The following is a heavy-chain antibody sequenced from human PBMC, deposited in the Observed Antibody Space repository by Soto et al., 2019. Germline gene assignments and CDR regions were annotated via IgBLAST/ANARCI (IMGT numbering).Heavy chain of an antibody. D-gene: IGHD2-15*01. V-gene: IGHV3-74*01. CDR1: GFTFKNYW. Sequence: EVHLVESWGGLVQPGGSLRLSCAASGFTFKNYWMFWVRQAPGKGLVWVSRITRDGSNTGSADSVKGRFTISRDNAENTVSLQMNSLSAEDTAVYYCVRGRRWYTTQTGGFDLWGQGTMVTVSS. CDR3: VRGRRWYTTQTGGFDL. J-gene: IGHJ3*01. CDR2: ITRDGSNT.